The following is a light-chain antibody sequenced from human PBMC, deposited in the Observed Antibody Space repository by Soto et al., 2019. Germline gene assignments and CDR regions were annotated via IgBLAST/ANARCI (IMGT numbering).Light chain of an antibody. J-gene: IGLJ1*01. CDR3: SSYTSSSTL. CDR1: SSDVGGYNY. Sequence: QSVLTQPASVSGSPGQSITISCTGTSSDVGGYNYVSWYQQHPGKAPKLMIYEVSNRPSGVSNRFSGSKSGNTASLTIPGLQAEDEADYYCSSYTSSSTLFGTGTKVTAL. CDR2: EVS. V-gene: IGLV2-14*01.